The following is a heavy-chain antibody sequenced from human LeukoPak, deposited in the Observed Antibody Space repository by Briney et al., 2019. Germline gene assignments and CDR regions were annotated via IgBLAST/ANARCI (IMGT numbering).Heavy chain of an antibody. Sequence: PGGSPRLSCAASGFTFSSYSMNWVRQAPGKGLEWVSSISSSSSYIYYADSVKGRFTISRDNAKSSLYLQMNSLRAEDTAVYYCARDIVRSYYDSSGFDYWGQGTLVTVSS. D-gene: IGHD3-22*01. CDR3: ARDIVRSYYDSSGFDY. V-gene: IGHV3-21*01. CDR1: GFTFSSYS. CDR2: ISSSSSYI. J-gene: IGHJ4*02.